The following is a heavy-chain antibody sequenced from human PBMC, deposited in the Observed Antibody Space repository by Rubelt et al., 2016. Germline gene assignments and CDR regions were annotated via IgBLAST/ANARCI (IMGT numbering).Heavy chain of an antibody. Sequence: VQLVESGGGVVQPGRSLRLSCAASGFTFSSYAMSWVRQAPGKGLEWVSAISGSGGSTYYADSVKGRFTISKDNSKNTLYLQMNSLRAEDTAVYYCARERVQLAALGVYYGMDVWGQGTTVTVSS. D-gene: IGHD1-1*01. CDR3: ARERVQLAALGVYYGMDV. CDR2: ISGSGGST. CDR1: GFTFSSYA. V-gene: IGHV3-23*04. J-gene: IGHJ6*02.